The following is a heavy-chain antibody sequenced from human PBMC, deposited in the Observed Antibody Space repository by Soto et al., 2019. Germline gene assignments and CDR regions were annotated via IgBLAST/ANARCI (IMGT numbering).Heavy chain of an antibody. CDR3: TRGGGYSVYEPFDS. V-gene: IGHV3-74*01. CDR2: VNGGGSSA. Sequence: EVQLVESGGDLVQPGGSLRLSCAASGFSFSIFCMQWVRQAPGTGLVWVSSVNGGGSSADYADSVKGRFTFSRDNAKNTVYLQMHSLRAEDTAVYYCTRGGGYSVYEPFDSWGQGTLVTVSS. D-gene: IGHD5-12*01. CDR1: GFSFSIFC. J-gene: IGHJ4*02.